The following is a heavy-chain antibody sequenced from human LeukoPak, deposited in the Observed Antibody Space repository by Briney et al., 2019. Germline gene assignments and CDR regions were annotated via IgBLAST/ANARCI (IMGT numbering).Heavy chain of an antibody. CDR1: GYTFTSYG. V-gene: IGHV1-18*04. Sequence: ASVKVSCKASGYTFTSYGISWVRQAPGQGLEWMGWISAYNGNTNYAQKLQGRVTMTTDTSTSTAYMELRSPRSDDTAVYYCARGPTPPYCSSTSCYYNDYWGQGTLVTVSS. J-gene: IGHJ4*02. CDR3: ARGPTPPYCSSTSCYYNDY. CDR2: ISAYNGNT. D-gene: IGHD2-2*01.